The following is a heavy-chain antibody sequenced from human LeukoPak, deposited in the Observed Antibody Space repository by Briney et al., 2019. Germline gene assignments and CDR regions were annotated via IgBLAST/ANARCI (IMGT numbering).Heavy chain of an antibody. J-gene: IGHJ4*02. CDR3: ASSIGVVPAAIGY. CDR2: IIPILGIA. CDR1: GGTFSSYA. D-gene: IGHD2-2*01. Sequence: ASVKVSCKASGGTFSSYAISWVRQAPGQGLEWMGRIIPILGIANYAQKFQGRVMITADKSTSTAYMELSSLRSEDTAVYYCASSIGVVPAAIGYWGQGTLVTVSS. V-gene: IGHV1-69*04.